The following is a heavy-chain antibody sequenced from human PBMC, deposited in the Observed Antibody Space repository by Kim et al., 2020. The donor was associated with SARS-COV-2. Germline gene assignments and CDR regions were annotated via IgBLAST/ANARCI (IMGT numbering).Heavy chain of an antibody. V-gene: IGHV1-18*04. CDR2: ISADKGNT. D-gene: IGHD2-15*01. CDR3: ARGWWGDISPEYNWFDP. J-gene: IGHJ5*02. CDR1: GYTFPSYG. Sequence: ASVKVSGKASGYTFPSYGISWVRQAPGQGLEWMGWISADKGNTHYVQKFQGRVTMTTDTSTDTAYMELRSLRSDDTAVYYCARGWWGDISPEYNWFDPWGQGTLVTVSS.